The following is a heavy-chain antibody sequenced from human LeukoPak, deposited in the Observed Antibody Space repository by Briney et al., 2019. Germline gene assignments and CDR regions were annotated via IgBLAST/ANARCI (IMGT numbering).Heavy chain of an antibody. CDR1: GYTFTGYY. V-gene: IGHV1-2*02. Sequence: GGSVKVSCKASGYTFTGYYMHWVRQAPGQGLEWMGWINHNSGGTNYAQKFQGRVTMTEDTSTDTAYMELSSLRSEDTAVYYCATSHYYDSSGYLGANWFDPWGQGTLVTVSS. D-gene: IGHD3-22*01. CDR2: INHNSGGT. CDR3: ATSHYYDSSGYLGANWFDP. J-gene: IGHJ5*02.